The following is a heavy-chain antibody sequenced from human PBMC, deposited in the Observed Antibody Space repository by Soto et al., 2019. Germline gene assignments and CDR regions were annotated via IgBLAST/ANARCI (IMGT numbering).Heavy chain of an antibody. CDR1: GVTFSSYA. D-gene: IGHD2-8*01. J-gene: IGHJ6*02. Sequence: PGGPLRLSCTASGVTFSSYAMHWVRQAPGKGLEWVAVISYDGSNKYYADSVKGRFTISRDNSKNTLYVQMNSLRPEDTALYYCARAPDIVLIRAYYSYGMDVWGQGTTVTVSS. CDR2: ISYDGSNK. V-gene: IGHV3-30-3*01. CDR3: ARAPDIVLIRAYYSYGMDV.